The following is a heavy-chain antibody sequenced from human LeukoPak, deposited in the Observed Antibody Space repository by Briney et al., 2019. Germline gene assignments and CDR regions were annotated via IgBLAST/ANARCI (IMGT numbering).Heavy chain of an antibody. CDR3: AGKYDSGDCSITSCYLTNALSI. CDR1: GYTFTSYY. V-gene: IGHV1-46*01. D-gene: IGHD2-2*01. J-gene: IGHJ3*02. Sequence: ASVKVSCKASGYTFTSYYMHWVRQAPGQGLEWMGIINPSGGSTSYAQKFQGRVTMTRDTATSTVYMELGRLRFEDPAVYSCAGKYDSGDCSITSCYLTNALSIWGQGTMVTVSS. CDR2: INPSGGST.